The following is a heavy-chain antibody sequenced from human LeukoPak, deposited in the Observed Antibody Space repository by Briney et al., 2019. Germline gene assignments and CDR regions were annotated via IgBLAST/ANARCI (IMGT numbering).Heavy chain of an antibody. J-gene: IGHJ5*02. CDR2: ITWNSDNL. D-gene: IGHD5-24*01. V-gene: IGHV3-9*01. CDR3: AKAGGRWLQFRSWFDP. CDR1: GFTFNDYA. Sequence: PGRSLRLSCAASGFTFNDYALHWVRLAPGKGLEWVSGITWNSDNLDYADSVKGRFTISRDNAKNSLYLQMNSLRAEDTALYYCAKAGGRWLQFRSWFDPWGQGTLVTVSS.